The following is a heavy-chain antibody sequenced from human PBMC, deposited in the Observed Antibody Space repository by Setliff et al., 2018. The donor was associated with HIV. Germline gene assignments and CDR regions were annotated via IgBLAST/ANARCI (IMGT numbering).Heavy chain of an antibody. CDR3: ARTRGITMVRGVRFDAFDI. D-gene: IGHD3-10*01. CDR2: IYASGSP. V-gene: IGHV4-61*02. J-gene: IGHJ3*02. Sequence: SETLSLTCNVSGGSISSVNYYWNWIRQPAGKGLEWIGRIYASGSPTYNPSLKSRVTISVDTSKNQFSLKLSSVTAADTAVYYCARTRGITMVRGVRFDAFDIWGQGTMVTVSS. CDR1: GGSISSVNYY.